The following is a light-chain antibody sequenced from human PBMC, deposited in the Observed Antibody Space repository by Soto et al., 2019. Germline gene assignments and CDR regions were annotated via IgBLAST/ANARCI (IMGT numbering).Light chain of an antibody. CDR1: QTIISNY. Sequence: IVLTQSPGTRSLSPGEGATLSCRVSQTIISNYLAWYQHKPGQAPRLLIYGASRRAIGIPDRFSGSGSGTDFTLTISRLEPEDFAVYYCQQYGNSPRAGSFGGGTKVEIK. CDR3: QQYGNSPRAGS. CDR2: GAS. J-gene: IGKJ4*01. V-gene: IGKV3-20*01.